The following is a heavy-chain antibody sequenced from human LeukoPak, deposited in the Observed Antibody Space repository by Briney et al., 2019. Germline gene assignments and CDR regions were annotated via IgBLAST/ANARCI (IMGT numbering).Heavy chain of an antibody. CDR3: ARRIFGVVDPFDP. V-gene: IGHV4-39*01. CDR2: IYYSGST. J-gene: IGHJ5*02. D-gene: IGHD3-3*01. CDR1: GGSISGSSYY. Sequence: SETLSLTCTVSGGSISGSSYYWGWIRQPPGKGLEWIGSIYYSGSTYYNPSLKSRVTISVDTSKNQFSLKLSSVTAADTAVYYCARRIFGVVDPFDPWGQGTLVTVSS.